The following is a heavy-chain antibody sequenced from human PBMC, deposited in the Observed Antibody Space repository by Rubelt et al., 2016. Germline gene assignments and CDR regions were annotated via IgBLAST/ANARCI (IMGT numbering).Heavy chain of an antibody. CDR3: ARFRRGDDYNPHDY. CDR1: GGSISAYY. CDR2: IHSSGRT. D-gene: IGHD5-24*01. V-gene: IGHV4-59*01. J-gene: IGHJ4*02. Sequence: QVQLQESGPRLVKPSATLSLTCTVSGGSISAYYWGWVRQPPGKGLEWIAYIHSSGRTNASPSLKSRVTISMDTSKNQSSLTLKSVTAVDTAVYDCARFRRGDDYNPHDYWGQGALVTVSS.